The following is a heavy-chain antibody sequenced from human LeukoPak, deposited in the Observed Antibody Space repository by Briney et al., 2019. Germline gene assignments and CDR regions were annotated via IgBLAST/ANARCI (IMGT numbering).Heavy chain of an antibody. CDR1: GFTFSSYS. V-gene: IGHV3-21*04. CDR3: AKATSLRLGELSPRVVYFDY. D-gene: IGHD3-16*02. Sequence: GGSLRLSCAASGFTFSSYSMNWVRQAPGKGLEWVSSISSSSSYIYYADSVKGRFTISRDNAENSLYLQMNSLRAEDTAVYYCAKATSLRLGELSPRVVYFDYWGQGTLVTVSS. J-gene: IGHJ4*02. CDR2: ISSSSSYI.